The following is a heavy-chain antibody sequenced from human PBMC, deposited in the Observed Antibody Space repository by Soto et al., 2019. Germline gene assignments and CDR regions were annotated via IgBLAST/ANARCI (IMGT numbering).Heavy chain of an antibody. V-gene: IGHV3-30*19. CDR1: GFTFRSYV. Sequence: QVQLVESGGGVVQPGTSLRVSCVGSGFTFRSYVIHWVRQAPGKGLEWVALTSYDGSNKHYGDSVRGRFTISRDNSRNTVDLQMDSLRVEDTALYYCARWGTTGGLDVWGQGTLVSVSS. J-gene: IGHJ1*01. CDR2: TSYDGSNK. CDR3: ARWGTTGGLDV. D-gene: IGHD3-16*01.